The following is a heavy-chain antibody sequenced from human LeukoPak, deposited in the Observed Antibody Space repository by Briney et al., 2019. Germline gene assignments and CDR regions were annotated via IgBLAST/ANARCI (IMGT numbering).Heavy chain of an antibody. CDR2: TESSGST. V-gene: IGHV4-59*01. CDR1: AGSISTFY. D-gene: IGHD5-12*01. J-gene: IGHJ4*02. CDR3: ARTSGYWPADFDF. Sequence: PSETLSLTSTLAAGSISTFYWNCNRHPPRSGMEWLGYTESSGSTNYNPSLKSRLTMSVDSSKNHFSLRLRSVTAADTAVYYCARTSGYWPADFDFWGQGALVIVSS.